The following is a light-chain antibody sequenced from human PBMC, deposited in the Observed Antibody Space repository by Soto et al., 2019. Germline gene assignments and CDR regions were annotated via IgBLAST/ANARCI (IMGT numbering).Light chain of an antibody. CDR3: QQRRSWPIT. J-gene: IGKJ4*01. CDR2: DAS. CDR1: QSVDHY. V-gene: IGKV3-11*01. Sequence: EIVLTQSPATLSLSPGERATLSCRASQSVDHYLAWYQQKPGQAPRLLIYDASNSATGIPARFTASGSGTDFTLTISSLEPEDFAVYYCQQRRSWPITFGGGTKVEIK.